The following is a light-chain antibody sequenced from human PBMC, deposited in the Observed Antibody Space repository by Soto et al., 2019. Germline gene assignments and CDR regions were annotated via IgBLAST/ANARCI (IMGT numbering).Light chain of an antibody. CDR3: SSHAGSNNYV. CDR2: EVS. V-gene: IGLV2-8*01. CDR1: SSDVGAYNY. Sequence: QSVLTQPPSASGSPGQSVTISCTGTSSDVGAYNYVSWYQQHPGKAPKLMIYEVSKRPSGVPDRFSGSKSGNTASLTVSGLQDEDEADYYRSSHAGSNNYVFGTGTKVTV. J-gene: IGLJ1*01.